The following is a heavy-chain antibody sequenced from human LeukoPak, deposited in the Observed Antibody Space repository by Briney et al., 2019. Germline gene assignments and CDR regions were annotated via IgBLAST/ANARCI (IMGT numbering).Heavy chain of an antibody. D-gene: IGHD3-22*01. CDR2: IYHSGST. Sequence: SGTLSLTCAVSGGSISSSNWWSWVRQPPGKGLEWIGEIYHSGSTNYNPSLKSRVTISVDKSKNQFSLKLSSVTAADTAVYYCAREDYDSSGYYYWRGYYFDYWGQGTLVTVSS. CDR3: AREDYDSSGYYYWRGYYFDY. CDR1: GGSISSSNW. J-gene: IGHJ4*02. V-gene: IGHV4-4*02.